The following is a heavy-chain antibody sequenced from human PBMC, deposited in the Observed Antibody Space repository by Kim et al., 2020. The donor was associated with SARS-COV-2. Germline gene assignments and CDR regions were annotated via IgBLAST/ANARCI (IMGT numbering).Heavy chain of an antibody. CDR1: GFTFSSYW. J-gene: IGHJ6*02. CDR3: ARGFSGGYYSGYYYYYGMDV. D-gene: IGHD1-26*01. V-gene: IGHV3-74*01. Sequence: GGSLRLSCAASGFTFSSYWMHWVRQAPGKGLVWVSRINSDGSSTSYADSVKGRFTISRDNAKNTLYLQMNSLRAEDTAVYYCARGFSGGYYSGYYYYYGMDVGAKGPRSPSP. CDR2: INSDGSST.